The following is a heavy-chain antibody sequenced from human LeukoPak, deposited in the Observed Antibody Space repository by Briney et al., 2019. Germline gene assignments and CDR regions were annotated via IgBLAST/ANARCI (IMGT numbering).Heavy chain of an antibody. V-gene: IGHV1-69*13. CDR3: ARANPPGGLLWFGESYREVYAFDI. Sequence: SVKVSCKASGGTFSSYAISWVRQAPGQGLEWVGGIIPIFGTANYAQKFQGRVTITADESTSTAYMELSSLRSEDTAVYYCARANPPGGLLWFGESYREVYAFDIWGQGTMVTVSS. D-gene: IGHD3-10*01. CDR1: GGTFSSYA. J-gene: IGHJ3*02. CDR2: IIPIFGTA.